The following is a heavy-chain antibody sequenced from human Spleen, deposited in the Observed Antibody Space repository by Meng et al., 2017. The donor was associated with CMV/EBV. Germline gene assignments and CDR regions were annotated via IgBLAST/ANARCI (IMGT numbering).Heavy chain of an antibody. CDR2: INPNSGGT. V-gene: IGHV1-2*02. Sequence: ASVKVSCKASGGTFITSALSWVRQAPGQGLEWMGWINPNSGGTNYAQKFQGRVTMTRDTSISTAYMELSRLRSDDTAVYYCAGARGAFGVVISWFDPWGQGTLVTVSS. CDR3: AGARGAFGVVISWFDP. CDR1: GGTFITSA. J-gene: IGHJ5*02. D-gene: IGHD3-3*01.